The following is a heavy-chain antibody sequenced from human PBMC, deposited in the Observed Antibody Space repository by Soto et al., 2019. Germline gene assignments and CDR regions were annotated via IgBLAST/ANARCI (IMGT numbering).Heavy chain of an antibody. CDR1: GYSFTTYW. Sequence: PGESLKISCKGSGYSFTTYWIGWVRQMSGKGLEWMGIIYPGDSDTRYSPSFQGQVTISADDSITTAYLQWSTLKASDTAIYYCARARYSTSPMGVWGQGTTVTVSS. J-gene: IGHJ6*02. V-gene: IGHV5-51*01. D-gene: IGHD2-2*01. CDR2: IYPGDSDT. CDR3: ARARYSTSPMGV.